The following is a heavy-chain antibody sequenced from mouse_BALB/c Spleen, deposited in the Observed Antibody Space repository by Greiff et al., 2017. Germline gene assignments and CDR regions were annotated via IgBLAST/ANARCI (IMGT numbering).Heavy chain of an antibody. V-gene: IGHV2-9*02. J-gene: IGHJ4*01. CDR1: GFSLTSYG. CDR2: IWAGGST. CDR3: ARESIYYDYLYYAMDY. Sequence: VKVEESGPGLVAPSQSLSITCTVSGFSLTSYGVHWVRQPPGKGLEWLGVIWAGGSTNYNSALMSRLSISKDNSKSQVFLKMNSLQTDDTAMYYCARESIYYDYLYYAMDYWGQGTSVTVSS. D-gene: IGHD2-4*01.